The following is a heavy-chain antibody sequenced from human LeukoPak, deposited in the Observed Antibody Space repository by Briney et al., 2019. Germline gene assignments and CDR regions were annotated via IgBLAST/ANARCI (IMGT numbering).Heavy chain of an antibody. CDR3: ARDRHAYCGGDCPFDH. Sequence: SVKVSCKASGGTFSSHAISWVRQAPGQGLEWMGGIIPIFGTANYAQKFQGRVTITADESTSTAYMELSSLRSEDTAVYYCARDRHAYCGGDCPFDHWGQGTLVTVSS. V-gene: IGHV1-69*13. J-gene: IGHJ4*02. CDR2: IIPIFGTA. CDR1: GGTFSSHA. D-gene: IGHD2-21*02.